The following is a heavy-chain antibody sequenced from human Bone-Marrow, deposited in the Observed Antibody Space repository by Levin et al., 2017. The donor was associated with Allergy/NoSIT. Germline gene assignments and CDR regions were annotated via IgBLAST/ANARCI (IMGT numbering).Heavy chain of an antibody. J-gene: IGHJ4*02. CDR1: SDSLAKYW. D-gene: IGHD3-22*01. V-gene: IGHV5-51*01. CDR2: IYPGDSDT. Sequence: GGSLRLSCKTSSDSLAKYWIGWVRQMPGKGLEWMGIIYPGDSDTKYNPSFQAQVTISADKSISTAYLQWSSLKTSDTATYYCAKGSDTSGYYFDFWGQGTLVTVSS. CDR3: AKGSDTSGYYFDF.